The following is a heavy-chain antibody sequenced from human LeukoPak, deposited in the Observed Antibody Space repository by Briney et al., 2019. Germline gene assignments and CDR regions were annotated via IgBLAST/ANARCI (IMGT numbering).Heavy chain of an antibody. CDR1: GGSISSYY. J-gene: IGHJ3*02. V-gene: IGHV4-4*09. Sequence: PSETLSLTCTVSGGSISSYYWSWIRQPPGKGLEWIGYIYTSGSTNYNPSLKSRVTISVDTSKNQFSLKLSSVTAADTPVYYCARQLRAFDIWGQGTMVTVSS. CDR2: IYTSGST. CDR3: ARQLRAFDI. D-gene: IGHD5-24*01.